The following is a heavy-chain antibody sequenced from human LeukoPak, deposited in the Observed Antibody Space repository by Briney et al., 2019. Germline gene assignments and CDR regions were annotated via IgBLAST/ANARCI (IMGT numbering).Heavy chain of an antibody. V-gene: IGHV3-48*02. CDR3: ARDSVERGYKSFDY. CDR2: ISSSNRNI. D-gene: IGHD5-18*01. Sequence: PGGSLRLSCAAYGFTFKSYSREWLRQAPGKGGEGGSYISSSNRNIYYGDSVRGRFTISRDNAENSVYVKMDRQREGDASFFERARDSVERGYKSFDYWGEGPLLTVSS. CDR1: GFTFKSYS. J-gene: IGHJ4*02.